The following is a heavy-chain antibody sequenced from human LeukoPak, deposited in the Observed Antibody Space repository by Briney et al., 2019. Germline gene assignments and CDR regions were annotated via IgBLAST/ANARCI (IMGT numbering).Heavy chain of an antibody. CDR3: ARGVMVREKPFFDY. Sequence: SETLSLTCAVYGGSFSGYYWSWIRQPPGKGLEWIGEINHSGSTNYNPSLKSRVTISVDTSKNQFSLKLSSVTAADTAVYYCARGVMVREKPFFDYWGQGTLVTVSS. V-gene: IGHV4-34*01. CDR2: INHSGST. CDR1: GGSFSGYY. J-gene: IGHJ4*02. D-gene: IGHD3-10*01.